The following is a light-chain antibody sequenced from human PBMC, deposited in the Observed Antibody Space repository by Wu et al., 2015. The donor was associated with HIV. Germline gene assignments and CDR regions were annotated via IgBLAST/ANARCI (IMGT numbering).Light chain of an antibody. V-gene: IGKV3-20*01. CDR2: GAS. Sequence: EIVLTQSPGTLSLSPGGRVTLSCRASQRIYSNYLAWYQQKPGQAPRLLIYGASSRATGIPDRFSGSGSGTDFTLTISRLEPEDFAVYYCQQYNNWPKGTFGQGTKVEIK. CDR3: QQYNNWPKGT. CDR1: QRIYSNY. J-gene: IGKJ1*01.